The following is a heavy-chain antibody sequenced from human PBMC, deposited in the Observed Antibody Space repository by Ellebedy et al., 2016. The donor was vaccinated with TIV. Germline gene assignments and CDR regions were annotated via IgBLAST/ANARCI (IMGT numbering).Heavy chain of an antibody. CDR1: GFIVRTNH. D-gene: IGHD3-10*01. CDR3: AKGSFPFGDKSERIYSFQY. J-gene: IGHJ4*02. V-gene: IGHV3-53*04. CDR2: GYT. Sequence: PGGSLRLSCTASGFIVRTNHMSWVRQAPGKGLEWVGGYTNYADSVKGRFTISTHNSRNTLYLQMTNLRTEDTAVYYCAKGSFPFGDKSERIYSFQYWGQGTLVTVSS.